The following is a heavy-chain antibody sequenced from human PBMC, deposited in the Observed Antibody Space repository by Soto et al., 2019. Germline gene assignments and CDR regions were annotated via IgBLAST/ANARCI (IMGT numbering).Heavy chain of an antibody. V-gene: IGHV1-69*01. J-gene: IGHJ4*02. D-gene: IGHD5-18*01. CDR2: IVPIFNTS. Sequence: QVQLVQSGAEVKKPGSSVKVSCKASGGTFSTYPITWVRQAPGQGLEWVGVIVPIFNTSTYARKFRGRVTITADESTTTAFMELSSLRSDDTAVYYCARSWIQSYYFDYWGQGNLVTVSS. CDR1: GGTFSTYP. CDR3: ARSWIQSYYFDY.